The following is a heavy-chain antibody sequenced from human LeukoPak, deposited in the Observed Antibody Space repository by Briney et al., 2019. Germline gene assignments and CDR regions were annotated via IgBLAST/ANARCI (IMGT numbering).Heavy chain of an antibody. V-gene: IGHV4-59*08. D-gene: IGHD6-6*01. CDR2: ISDIGSI. CDR3: VRRVAVRGFYGFDI. J-gene: IGHJ3*02. CDR1: GVSISSYY. Sequence: SETLSLTCTASGVSISSYYWSWIRQPPGKGLEWIAYISDIGSINYNPSLNSRVTISLDTSKNQFSLKLSSVTAADTAVYYCVRRVAVRGFYGFDIWGQGAMVTVSS.